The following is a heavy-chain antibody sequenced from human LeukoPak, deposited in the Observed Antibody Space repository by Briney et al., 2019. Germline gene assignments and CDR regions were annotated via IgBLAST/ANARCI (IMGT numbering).Heavy chain of an antibody. CDR1: GFTFSSYA. CDR3: AARSGGSFFYFGY. Sequence: GGSLRLSCAASGFTFSSYAMHWVRQAPGKWLEWVAVISYDGSNKYYADSVKGRFTISRDNSKNTLYLQMNSLRAEDTAVYYCAARSGGSFFYFGYWGQGTLVTVSS. V-gene: IGHV3-30-3*01. J-gene: IGHJ4*02. CDR2: ISYDGSNK. D-gene: IGHD2-15*01.